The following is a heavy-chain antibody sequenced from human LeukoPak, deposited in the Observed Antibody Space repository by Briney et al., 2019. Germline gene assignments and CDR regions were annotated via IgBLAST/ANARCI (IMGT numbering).Heavy chain of an antibody. CDR2: IYTGGST. CDR3: ARALTGTAVYFHY. V-gene: IGHV3-53*04. D-gene: IGHD1-7*01. Sequence: GGSLRLSCAASGFTVSSNYMSWVRQAPGKGLEWVSVIYTGGSTYYADSVKGRFTISRLNSKNTLYLQMNSLRAEDTAVYYCARALTGTAVYFHYWGQGALVTVSS. J-gene: IGHJ4*02. CDR1: GFTVSSNY.